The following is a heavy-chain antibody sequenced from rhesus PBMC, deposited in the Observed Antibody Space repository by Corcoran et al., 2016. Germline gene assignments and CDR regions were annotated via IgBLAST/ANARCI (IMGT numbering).Heavy chain of an antibody. CDR3: ARPYNWKIDF. CDR2: MNASTVST. Sequence: QVQLQGSGPGLVKPSETLSLTCTVSGASINNYWWSWLRRSPGKGLEWIGQMNASTVSTFYSPTLKSRVTISKDASKNQFSLNLTSVTAADTDIYYCARPYNWKIDFWGQGVLVTVSS. V-gene: IGHV4-80*01. CDR1: GASINNYW. D-gene: IGHD1-26*01. J-gene: IGHJ4*01.